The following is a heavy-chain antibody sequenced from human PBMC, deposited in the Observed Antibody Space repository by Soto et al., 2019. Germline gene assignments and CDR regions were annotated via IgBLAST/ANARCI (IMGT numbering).Heavy chain of an antibody. J-gene: IGHJ4*02. V-gene: IGHV3-30*03. CDR1: GFTFSSYG. D-gene: IGHD3-3*01. CDR2: IPYGGINK. CDR3: ARDLESSSSHIL. Sequence: PGGSLRLSCAASGFTFSSYGMHWVRQAPGKGLEWVAVIPYGGINKYYADSVKGRFTISRDNSKNTLYLQMNSLRAEYTAVYYCARDLESSSSHILWGQGTLVTVSS.